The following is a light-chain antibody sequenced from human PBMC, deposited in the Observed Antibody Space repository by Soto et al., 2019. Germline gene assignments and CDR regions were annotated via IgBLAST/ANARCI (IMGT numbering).Light chain of an antibody. CDR3: SSYTSRSSHHV. CDR1: RRDVGAYNF. V-gene: IGLV2-11*01. CDR2: AVR. Sequence: QSVLPQPHSVSGSPGESVTISCTGTRRDVGAYNFVSWYQQHPGKAPRLLIYAVRKRPAVVPDRFSGSKSGNTASLTISGLQAEDEADYHCSSYTSRSSHHVFGNTTKVPFL. J-gene: IGLJ1*01.